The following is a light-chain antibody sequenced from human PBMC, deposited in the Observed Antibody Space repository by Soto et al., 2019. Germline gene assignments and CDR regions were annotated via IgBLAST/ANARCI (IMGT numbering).Light chain of an antibody. CDR1: QSVSSSY. V-gene: IGKV3-20*01. CDR3: QQYGSSPPT. CDR2: GAS. Sequence: EMVLTQSPDTLSLSPGERATLSCRASQSVSSSYLAWYQQKLGQAPRLLIYGASTRATGIPDRFSGSGSGTDFTLNVSRLEPEDFAVFYCQQYGSSPPTFGQGTKLEIK. J-gene: IGKJ2*01.